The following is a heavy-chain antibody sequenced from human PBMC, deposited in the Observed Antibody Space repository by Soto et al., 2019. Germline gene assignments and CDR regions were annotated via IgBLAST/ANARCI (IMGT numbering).Heavy chain of an antibody. D-gene: IGHD6-13*01. CDR3: ARDRYSSSWYNPQVGDCYFDY. CDR1: GYTFTSYG. V-gene: IGHV1-18*04. CDR2: ISAYNGNT. Sequence: GASVKVSCKASGYTFTSYGISWVRQAPGHGLEWMGWISAYNGNTNYAQKLQGRVTMTTDTSTSTAYMELRSLRSDDTAVYYWARDRYSSSWYNPQVGDCYFDYWGQGTLVTVSS. J-gene: IGHJ4*02.